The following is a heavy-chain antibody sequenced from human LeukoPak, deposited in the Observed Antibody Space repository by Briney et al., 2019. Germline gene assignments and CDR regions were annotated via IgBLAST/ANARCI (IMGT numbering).Heavy chain of an antibody. J-gene: IGHJ6*03. CDR1: GYTFTGYY. CDR3: ARDIVNHYYYMDV. CDR2: INPNSGGT. V-gene: IGHV1-2*02. Sequence: ASVKVSCKASGYTFTGYYMHWVRQAPGQGLEWMGWINPNSGGTNYARKFQGRVTMTRDTSISTAYMELSRLRSDDTAVYYCARDIVNHYYYMDVWGKGTTVTVSS. D-gene: IGHD1-26*01.